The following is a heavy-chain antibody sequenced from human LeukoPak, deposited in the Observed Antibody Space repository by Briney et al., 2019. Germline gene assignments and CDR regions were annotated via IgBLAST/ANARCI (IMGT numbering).Heavy chain of an antibody. V-gene: IGHV4-30-2*01. J-gene: IGHJ4*02. CDR3: ASGDYYDSSGYFDY. D-gene: IGHD3-22*01. Sequence: PSETLSLTCAVSGGSISSGGYSWSWIRRPPGKGLEWIGYIYHSGSTYYNPSLKSRVTISVDRSKNQFSLKLSSVTAADTAVYYCASGDYYDSSGYFDYWGQGTLVTVSS. CDR2: IYHSGST. CDR1: GGSISSGGYS.